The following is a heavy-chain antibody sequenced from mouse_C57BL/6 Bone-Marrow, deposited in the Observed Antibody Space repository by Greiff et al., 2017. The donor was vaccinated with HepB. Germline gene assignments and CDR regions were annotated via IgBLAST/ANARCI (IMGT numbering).Heavy chain of an antibody. CDR3: ARHGFYYYGSIPFAY. CDR2: FHPYNDDT. J-gene: IGHJ3*01. CDR1: GYTFPTYP. D-gene: IGHD1-1*01. V-gene: IGHV1-47*01. Sequence: VQLQRSGAELVKPGASVKLSSKASGYTFPTYPIEWMRQTHGKSLEWIGNFHPYNDDTKYNEKFKGKATLTVEKSSSTVYLELSRLTSDDSAVYYCARHGFYYYGSIPFAYWGQGTLVTVSA.